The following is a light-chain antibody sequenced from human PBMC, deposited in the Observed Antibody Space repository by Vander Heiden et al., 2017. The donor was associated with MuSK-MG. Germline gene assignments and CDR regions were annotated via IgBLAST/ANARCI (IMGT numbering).Light chain of an antibody. CDR2: WAS. J-gene: IGKJ5*01. CDR3: QQDDSSPST. Sequence: DSVMTQSPDSLAVSLGERATINCKSSQSVLHSSNNKNYLAWHQQKPGQPPKVLISWASTRESGVPDRFSGSGSGTDFTLTISSLQAEDVAVYYCQQDDSSPSTFGQGTRVXIK. V-gene: IGKV4-1*01. CDR1: QSVLHSSNNKNY.